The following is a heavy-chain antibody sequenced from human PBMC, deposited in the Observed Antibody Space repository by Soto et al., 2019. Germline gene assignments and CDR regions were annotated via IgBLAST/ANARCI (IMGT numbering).Heavy chain of an antibody. CDR1: GFTFSTYA. J-gene: IGHJ4*02. V-gene: IGHV3-23*01. CDR2: ITGSGGST. D-gene: IGHD4-17*01. CDR3: AKDRYGDYGGIDY. Sequence: EVQLLESGGGLVQPGGSLRLSCAASGFTFSTYAMIWVRQAPGKGLEWVSVITGSGGSTYYADSVKGRFTISRDTYKNTLFLQMNSLGAEDTAVYYCAKDRYGDYGGIDYWGQGTLVTVSS.